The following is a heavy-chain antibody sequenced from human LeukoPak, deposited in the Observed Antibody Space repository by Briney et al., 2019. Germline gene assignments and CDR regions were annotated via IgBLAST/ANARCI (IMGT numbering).Heavy chain of an antibody. CDR3: ARAGIVLMVYAIAYFDY. J-gene: IGHJ4*02. Sequence: SETLSLTCAVYGGSFSGYYWSWIRQPPGKGLEWIGEINHSGSTNYNPSLKSRATISVDTSKNQFSLKLSSVTAADTAVYYCARAGIVLMVYAIAYFDYWGQGTLVTVSS. V-gene: IGHV4-34*01. CDR2: INHSGST. CDR1: GGSFSGYY. D-gene: IGHD2-8*01.